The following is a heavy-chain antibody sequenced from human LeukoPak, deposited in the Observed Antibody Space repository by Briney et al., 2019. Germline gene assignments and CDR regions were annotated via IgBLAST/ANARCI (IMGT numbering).Heavy chain of an antibody. CDR1: GFTFSSYS. CDR2: ISSSSSYI. Sequence: GGSLRLSCAASGFTFSSYSMNWVRQAPGKGLGWVSSISSSSSYIYYADSVKGRFTISRDNAKNSLYLQMNSLRAEDTAVYYCARESWDIVVVPAALDYWGQGTLVTVSS. CDR3: ARESWDIVVVPAALDY. V-gene: IGHV3-21*01. D-gene: IGHD2-2*01. J-gene: IGHJ4*02.